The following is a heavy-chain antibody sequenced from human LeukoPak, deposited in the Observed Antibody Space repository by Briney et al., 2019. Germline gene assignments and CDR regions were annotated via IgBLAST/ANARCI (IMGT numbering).Heavy chain of an antibody. V-gene: IGHV3-30*18. D-gene: IGHD1-26*01. Sequence: GRSLRLSCAASGFTFSSYGMHWVRQAPGKGLEWVAVISYDGSNKYYADSVKGRFTISRDNSKNTLYLQMNSLRAEDTAVYYCAKDVRVGGGGMDVWGQGTPVTVSS. CDR1: GFTFSSYG. CDR2: ISYDGSNK. CDR3: AKDVRVGGGGMDV. J-gene: IGHJ6*02.